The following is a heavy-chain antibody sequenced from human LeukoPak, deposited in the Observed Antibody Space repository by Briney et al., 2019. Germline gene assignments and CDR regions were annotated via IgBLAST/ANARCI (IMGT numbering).Heavy chain of an antibody. CDR3: ARDLMSFDY. J-gene: IGHJ4*02. CDR2: ISYDGSNK. V-gene: IGHV3-30*04. CDR1: GFTFSSYA. D-gene: IGHD5/OR15-5a*01. Sequence: PGGSLRLSCAASGFTFSSYAMHWVRQAPGKGLEWVAVISYDGSNKYHADSVKGRFTISRDNSKNTLYLQMNSLRAEDTAVYYCARDLMSFDYWGQGTLVTVSS.